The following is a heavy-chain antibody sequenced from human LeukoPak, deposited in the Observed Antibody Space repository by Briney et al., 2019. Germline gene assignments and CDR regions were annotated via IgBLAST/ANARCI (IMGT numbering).Heavy chain of an antibody. D-gene: IGHD4-17*01. CDR2: IWYDGSNK. CDR1: GFTLSSYG. V-gene: IGHV3-33*01. Sequence: GGSLRLSCAASGFTLSSYGMHWVRQAPGKGLEWVAVIWYDGSNKYYADSVKGRFTISRDNSKNTLYLQMNSLRAEDTAVYYCARAGHDYGDYDPFDYWGQGTLVTVSS. J-gene: IGHJ4*02. CDR3: ARAGHDYGDYDPFDY.